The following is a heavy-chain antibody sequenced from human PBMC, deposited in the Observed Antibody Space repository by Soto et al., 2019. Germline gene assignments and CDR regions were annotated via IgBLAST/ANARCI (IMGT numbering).Heavy chain of an antibody. CDR1: GGTFSSYA. D-gene: IGHD2-2*01. Sequence: QVQLVQSGAEVKKPGSSVKVSCKASGGTFSSYAISWVRQAPGQGLEWMGGIIPISETTNYEQKFQGRVTITADESTSTAYMELSSMRSEDTAVYYCARSQGSSTSLEIYYYYYYGMDVWGQGTTATVSS. CDR2: IIPISETT. CDR3: ARSQGSSTSLEIYYYYYYGMDV. V-gene: IGHV1-69*01. J-gene: IGHJ6*02.